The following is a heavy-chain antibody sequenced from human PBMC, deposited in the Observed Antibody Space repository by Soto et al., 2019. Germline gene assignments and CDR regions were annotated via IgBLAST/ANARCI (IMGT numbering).Heavy chain of an antibody. V-gene: IGHV3-30*03. Sequence: GGSLRLSCAASGFTFSNYGMHWVRQAPGKGLEWVAVISYDGSKRYYADSVKGRFTISRDNSKNTLYLQMHSLRAEDTAVYYCATTFYSGPDWGQGTRVTVSS. CDR1: GFTFSNYG. J-gene: IGHJ4*02. CDR3: ATTFYSGPD. CDR2: ISYDGSKR. D-gene: IGHD5-12*01.